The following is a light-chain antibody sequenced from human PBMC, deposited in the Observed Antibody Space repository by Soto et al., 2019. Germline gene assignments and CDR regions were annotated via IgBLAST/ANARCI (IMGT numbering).Light chain of an antibody. V-gene: IGKV3-15*01. Sequence: EMVITQSPATLSVSPGERATLSCRASQSVSSDLAWYHQKPGQAPRLLIYGASTRATGIPARFSGSGSGTEFTLTINSLQSEDFAVYYCQQYNNWPRTFGQGTKVDI. CDR2: GAS. CDR3: QQYNNWPRT. CDR1: QSVSSD. J-gene: IGKJ1*01.